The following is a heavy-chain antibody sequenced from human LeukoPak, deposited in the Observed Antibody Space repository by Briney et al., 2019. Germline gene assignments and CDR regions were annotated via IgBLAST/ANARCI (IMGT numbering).Heavy chain of an antibody. Sequence: SETLSLTCIVSRGSISSYYWSWIRQHPGKGLEWIGYIYYSGSTYSNPSLKSRVTISVDTSKNLFSLKLSSVTAADTAVYYCARGWHTYFDYWGQGTLVTVSS. CDR2: IYYSGST. D-gene: IGHD2-15*01. CDR1: RGSISSYY. V-gene: IGHV4-59*06. J-gene: IGHJ4*02. CDR3: ARGWHTYFDY.